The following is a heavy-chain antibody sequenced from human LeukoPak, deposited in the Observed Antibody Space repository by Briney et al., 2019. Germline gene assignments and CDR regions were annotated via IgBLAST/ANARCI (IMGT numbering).Heavy chain of an antibody. J-gene: IGHJ4*03. V-gene: IGHV4-34*01. Sequence: SETLSLTCAVYGGSFSGYYWSWIRQPPGKGLEWIGEINHSGSTYYNPSLKSRVAFSVDPSKNQFSLKVNSVTAADTAVYYCAGLARDTTTYNDFWGHGALVTVSS. CDR1: GGSFSGYY. CDR3: AGLARDTTTYNDF. CDR2: INHSGST. D-gene: IGHD2/OR15-2a*01.